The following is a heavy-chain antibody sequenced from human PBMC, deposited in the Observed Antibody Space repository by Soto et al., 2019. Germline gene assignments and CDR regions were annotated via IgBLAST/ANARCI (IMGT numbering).Heavy chain of an antibody. CDR1: GYSFTSYW. Sequence: PGESLKISCKGSGYSFTSYWIGWVRQMPGKGLEWMGIIYPGDSDTRYSPSFQGQVTISADKSISTAYLQWSSLKASDTAMYYCARGPTMGYYYYYMDVWGKGTTVIVS. CDR2: IYPGDSDT. J-gene: IGHJ6*03. CDR3: ARGPTMGYYYYYMDV. D-gene: IGHD1-1*01. V-gene: IGHV5-51*01.